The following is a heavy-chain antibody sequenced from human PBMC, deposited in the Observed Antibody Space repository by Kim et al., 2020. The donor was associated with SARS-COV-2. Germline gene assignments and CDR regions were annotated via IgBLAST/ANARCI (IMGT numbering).Heavy chain of an antibody. CDR1: GITFIKYA. V-gene: IGHV3-23*01. D-gene: IGHD3-10*01. Sequence: GGSLRLSCAASGITFIKYAMNWVRQAPGKGLEWVSTISGSGESTYYADSVKGRFTISRDNSKNTLYLQMNSLRAEDTAVYYCAKEGPGGPSDYWGQGTLVTVSS. CDR3: AKEGPGGPSDY. J-gene: IGHJ4*02. CDR2: ISGSGEST.